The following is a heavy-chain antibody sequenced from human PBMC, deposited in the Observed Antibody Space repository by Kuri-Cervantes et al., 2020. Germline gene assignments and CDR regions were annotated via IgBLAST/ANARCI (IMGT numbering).Heavy chain of an antibody. Sequence: SKTLSLTCTVSGGSISSGGYYWSWIRQHPGKGLEWIGYIYYSGSTYYNPSLKSRVTISVDTSKNQFSLKLSSMTAADTAVYYCARAATYYYYYGMDVWGQGTTDTVSS. J-gene: IGHJ6*02. D-gene: IGHD2-15*01. CDR2: IYYSGST. V-gene: IGHV4-31*03. CDR3: ARAATYYYYYGMDV. CDR1: GGSISSGGYY.